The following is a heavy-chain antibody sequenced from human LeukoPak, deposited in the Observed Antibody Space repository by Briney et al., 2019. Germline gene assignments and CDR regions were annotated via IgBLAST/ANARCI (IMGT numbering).Heavy chain of an antibody. J-gene: IGHJ4*02. CDR2: ISGSGGST. V-gene: IGHV3-23*01. D-gene: IGHD1-26*01. CDR3: AKGSQWELLVGVDY. Sequence: GGSLRLSCAASGFIFSTYAMNWVRQAPVRGLEWVAGISGSGGSTYYADSVKGRFTISRDNSKKTLYLQMNSLRAEDTAVYYCAKGSQWELLVGVDYWGQGTLVTVSS. CDR1: GFIFSTYA.